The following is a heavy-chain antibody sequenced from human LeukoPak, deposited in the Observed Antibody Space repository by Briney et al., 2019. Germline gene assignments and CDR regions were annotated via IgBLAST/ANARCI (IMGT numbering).Heavy chain of an antibody. Sequence: GASVKVSCKASGGTFSSYAISWVRQAPGPGLEWMGRIIPIFGTANYAQKFQGRVTITTDESTSTAYMELSSLRSEDTAVYYCARGYSSSWYAEYFQHWGQGTLVTVSS. D-gene: IGHD6-13*01. CDR1: GGTFSSYA. J-gene: IGHJ1*01. V-gene: IGHV1-69*05. CDR2: IIPIFGTA. CDR3: ARGYSSSWYAEYFQH.